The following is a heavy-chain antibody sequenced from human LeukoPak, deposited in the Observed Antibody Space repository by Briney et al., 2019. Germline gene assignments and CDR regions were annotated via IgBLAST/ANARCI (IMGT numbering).Heavy chain of an antibody. CDR1: GGSFSGYY. J-gene: IGHJ4*02. CDR3: AKASPFVWVNPGGYFDY. V-gene: IGHV4-34*01. Sequence: PSETLSLTCAVYGGSFSGYYWSWIRQPPGKGLEWIGEINHSGSTNYNPSLKSRVTISVDTSKNQFSLKLSSVTAADTAVYYCAKASPFVWVNPGGYFDYWGQGTLVTVSS. CDR2: INHSGST. D-gene: IGHD1-26*01.